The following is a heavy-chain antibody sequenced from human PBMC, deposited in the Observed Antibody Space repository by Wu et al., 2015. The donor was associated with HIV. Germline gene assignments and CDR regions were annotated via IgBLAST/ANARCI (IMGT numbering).Heavy chain of an antibody. CDR2: IIPIFGTA. CDR3: ARTPDSGYCSGGSCYGYNWFDP. Sequence: QVQLVQSGAEVKKPGSSVKVSCKASGGTFSSYAISWVRQAPGQGLEWMGGIIPIFGTANYAQKLQGRVTITTGESTSTAYMELSSLRSEDTAVYYCARTPDSGYCSGGSCYGYNWFDPWGQGTLVTVSS. J-gene: IGHJ5*02. D-gene: IGHD2-15*01. V-gene: IGHV1-69*05. CDR1: GGTFSSYA.